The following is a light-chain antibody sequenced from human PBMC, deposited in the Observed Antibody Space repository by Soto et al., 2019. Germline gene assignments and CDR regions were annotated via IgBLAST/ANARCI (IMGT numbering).Light chain of an antibody. Sequence: QSVLTQPPSVSGAPGQRVTISCTGSSSNIGAGYDVHWYHQLPGTAPKLLIYGNSNRPSGVPDRFSGSKSGTSASLAITGLQAEDEADYYCQSYDSSLGVVFGGGTQLTVL. CDR2: GNS. CDR1: SSNIGAGYD. CDR3: QSYDSSLGVV. V-gene: IGLV1-40*01. J-gene: IGLJ2*01.